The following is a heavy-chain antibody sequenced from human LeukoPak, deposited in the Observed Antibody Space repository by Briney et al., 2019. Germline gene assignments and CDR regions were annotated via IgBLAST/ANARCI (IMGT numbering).Heavy chain of an antibody. CDR3: ASPDYGGNSDRFHYYYGMDV. V-gene: IGHV3-33*01. D-gene: IGHD4-23*01. CDR1: GFTFSSYG. CDR2: IWYDGSNK. Sequence: PGGSLRLSCAASGFTFSSYGMHWVRQAPGKGLEWVAVIWYDGSNKYYADSVKGRFTISRDNSKNTLYLQMNSLRAEDTAVYYCASPDYGGNSDRFHYYYGMDVWGQGTTVTVSS. J-gene: IGHJ6*02.